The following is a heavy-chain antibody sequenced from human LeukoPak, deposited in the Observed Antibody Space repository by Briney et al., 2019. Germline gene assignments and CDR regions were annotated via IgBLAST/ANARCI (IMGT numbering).Heavy chain of an antibody. D-gene: IGHD4-23*01. CDR2: ISGSGGST. CDR1: GFTFSSYA. CDR3: AKDKGYGGPDGLLDY. J-gene: IGHJ4*02. V-gene: IGHV3-23*01. Sequence: PGGSLRLSCAASGFTFSSYAMSWVRQAPGKGLEWVSAISGSGGSTYYADSVKGRFTISRDNSKNTLYLQMNSMRVEDTAVYYCAKDKGYGGPDGLLDYWGQGTLVTVSS.